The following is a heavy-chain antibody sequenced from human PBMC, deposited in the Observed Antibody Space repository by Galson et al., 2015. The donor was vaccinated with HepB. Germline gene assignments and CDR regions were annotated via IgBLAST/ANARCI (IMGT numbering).Heavy chain of an antibody. V-gene: IGHV1-69*13. Sequence: SVTVSCKASGGTFSSYTITWVRQAPGHGLEWMGGIIPMFDTANYAQKFQGRVAITADESTSTAYMELSSLRSEDTAVYYCARVDSRSPSYDILTGHALIDYGMDVWGQGTTVTVSS. CDR1: GGTFSSYT. J-gene: IGHJ6*02. CDR2: IIPMFDTA. CDR3: ARVDSRSPSYDILTGHALIDYGMDV. D-gene: IGHD3-9*01.